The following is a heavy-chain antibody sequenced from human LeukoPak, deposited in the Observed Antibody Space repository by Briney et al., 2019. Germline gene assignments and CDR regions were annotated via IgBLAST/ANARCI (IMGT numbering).Heavy chain of an antibody. CDR3: ANDLGWIEFEN. CDR1: GFTFSIYG. Sequence: GGSLRLSCAASGFTFSIYGMNWVRQAPGKGLEWVSGITPSGGTTYYTDSVKGRFTISRDNSKNTVYLQMNSLRADDTAVYYCANDLGWIEFENRGQGTLVTVSS. V-gene: IGHV3-23*01. CDR2: ITPSGGTT. J-gene: IGHJ4*02. D-gene: IGHD5-12*01.